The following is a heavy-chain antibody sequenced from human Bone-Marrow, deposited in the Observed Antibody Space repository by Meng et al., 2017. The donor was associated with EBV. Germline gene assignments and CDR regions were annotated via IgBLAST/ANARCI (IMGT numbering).Heavy chain of an antibody. CDR1: GFTVSSNY. CDR3: ARDRSDYYDSSGYYEHY. CDR2: IYSGGST. Sequence: VGAGAGLIQPGGSLLLACAASGFTVSSNYMGWARQAPGKGLEWVSVIYSGGSTYYADSVKGRFTISRDNSKNTLYLQMNSLRAEDTAVYYCARDRSDYYDSSGYYEHYWGQGTLVTVSS. J-gene: IGHJ4*02. D-gene: IGHD3-22*01. V-gene: IGHV3-53*01.